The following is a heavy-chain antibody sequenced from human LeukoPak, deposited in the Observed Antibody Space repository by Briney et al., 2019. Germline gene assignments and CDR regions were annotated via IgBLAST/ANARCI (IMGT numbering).Heavy chain of an antibody. D-gene: IGHD1-26*01. CDR3: ARLRYSGSYERRRAHNYYYMDV. CDR1: GGSISSSSYY. CDR2: IYYSGST. V-gene: IGHV4-39*01. Sequence: SETLSLTCTVSGGSISSSSYYWGWIRQPPGKGLEWIGSIYYSGSTYYNPSLKSRVTISVDTSKNQFSLKLSSVTAADTAVYYSARLRYSGSYERRRAHNYYYMDVWGKGTTVTVSS. J-gene: IGHJ6*03.